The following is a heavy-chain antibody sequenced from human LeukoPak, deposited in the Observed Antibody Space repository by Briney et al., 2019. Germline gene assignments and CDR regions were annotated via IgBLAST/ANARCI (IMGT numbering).Heavy chain of an antibody. Sequence: PGGSLRLSCAASGFTFSSYAMSWVRQAPGKGLEWVSAISGSGGSTYYADSVKGRFTISRDNSKNTLYLQMNSLRAEDTAVYYCAKDEPYYDFWSGYYQYYFDYWGQGTLVTVSS. V-gene: IGHV3-23*01. CDR2: ISGSGGST. J-gene: IGHJ4*02. CDR3: AKDEPYYDFWSGYYQYYFDY. CDR1: GFTFSSYA. D-gene: IGHD3-3*01.